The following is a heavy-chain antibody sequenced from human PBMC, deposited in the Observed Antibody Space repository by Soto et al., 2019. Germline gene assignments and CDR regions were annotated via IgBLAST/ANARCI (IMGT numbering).Heavy chain of an antibody. CDR1: GGSISSGGYY. CDR2: IYYSGST. J-gene: IGHJ4*02. Sequence: QVQLQESGPGLVKPSQTLSLTCTVSGGSISSGGYYWSWIRQHPGKDLEWIGYIYYSGSTYYNPSLKSRVTISVDTSKNQFSLKLSSVTAADTAVYYCARGGSVLWFGEQTPVFDYWGQGTLVTVSS. CDR3: ARGGSVLWFGEQTPVFDY. D-gene: IGHD3-10*01. V-gene: IGHV4-31*03.